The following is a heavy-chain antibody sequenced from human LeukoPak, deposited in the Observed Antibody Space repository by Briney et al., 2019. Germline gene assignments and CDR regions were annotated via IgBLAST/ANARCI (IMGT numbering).Heavy chain of an antibody. CDR1: GGSFSGYY. D-gene: IGHD3-10*01. CDR2: INHSGST. V-gene: IGHV4-34*01. CDR3: ARVWFGVFDY. J-gene: IGHJ4*02. Sequence: SETLSLTCAVYGGSFSGYYWSWIRQPPGKGLEWIGEINHSGSTNYNPSLKSRVTISVDTSKNQFSLKLSSVTAADTAVYYCARVWFGVFDYWGQGTLVTVSS.